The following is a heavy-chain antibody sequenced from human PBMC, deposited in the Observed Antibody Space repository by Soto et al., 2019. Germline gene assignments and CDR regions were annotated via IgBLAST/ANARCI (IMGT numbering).Heavy chain of an antibody. CDR3: ARVTAKEDAFDI. J-gene: IGHJ3*02. CDR1: GYTFTNYA. CDR2: INNNTVNP. Sequence: QVQLVQSGSELKKPGASVKVSCKASGYTFTNYALNWVRQAPGQGLEWMGWINNNTVNPRSAQGFTGRFVFSLDTSVSAAYLKIFSLRAEDTAVDYCARVTAKEDAFDIWGQGTLVTVSS. V-gene: IGHV7-4-1*01.